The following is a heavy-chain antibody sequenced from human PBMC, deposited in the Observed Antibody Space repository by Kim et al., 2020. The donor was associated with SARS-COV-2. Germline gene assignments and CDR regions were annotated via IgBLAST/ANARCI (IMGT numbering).Heavy chain of an antibody. Sequence: ASVKVSCKASGYTFTSYDINWVRQATGQGLEWMGWMNPNSGNTGYAQKFQGRVTMTRNTSISTAYMELSSLRPEDTAVYYCARGTWDYYDSSGYRTYYFDCWGQGTLVTVSS. J-gene: IGHJ4*02. CDR3: ARGTWDYYDSSGYRTYYFDC. CDR2: MNPNSGNT. V-gene: IGHV1-8*01. D-gene: IGHD3-22*01. CDR1: GYTFTSYD.